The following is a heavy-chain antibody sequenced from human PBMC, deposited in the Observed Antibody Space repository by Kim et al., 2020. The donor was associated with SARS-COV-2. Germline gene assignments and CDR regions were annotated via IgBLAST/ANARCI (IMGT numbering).Heavy chain of an antibody. Sequence: GGSLRLSCAASGFTFGVYAMHWVRQAPGKGLEWVSGISCNSGSIGYAGSVKGRLTISRDHAKNSLYMQMNSLRAEDTALYYCAKDRNFCRSYYYYGIDI. V-gene: IGHV3-9*01. J-gene: IGHJ6*01. CDR2: ISCNSGSI. D-gene: IGHD3-3*01. CDR3: AKDRNFCRSYYYYGIDI. CDR1: GFTFGVYA.